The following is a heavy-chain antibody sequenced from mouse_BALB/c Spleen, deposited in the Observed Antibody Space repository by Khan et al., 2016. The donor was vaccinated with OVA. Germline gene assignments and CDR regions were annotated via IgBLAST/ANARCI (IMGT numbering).Heavy chain of an antibody. Sequence: VQLQQSGPELVKPGTSVKISCKASGYSFTGYFMNWVMQSHGKSLEWIGRINPHIGETFYNQKFKGKATLTVDESSSTAHMELRSRASEDSAVYYCARKDGSDLDYWGQGTTLTVSS. CDR3: ARKDGSDLDY. J-gene: IGHJ2*01. D-gene: IGHD1-1*01. V-gene: IGHV1-20*02. CDR2: INPHIGET. CDR1: GYSFTGYF.